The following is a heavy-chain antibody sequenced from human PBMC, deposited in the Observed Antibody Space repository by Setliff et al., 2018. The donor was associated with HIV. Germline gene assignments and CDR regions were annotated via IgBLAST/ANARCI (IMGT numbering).Heavy chain of an antibody. V-gene: IGHV3-33*08. J-gene: IGHJ6*02. CDR1: GFTFSDYY. CDR2: IRYDGSNK. CDR3: ARPTNIGTLYYGSQTFYMYYYGLDV. D-gene: IGHD1-26*01. Sequence: PGGSLRLSCAASGFTFSDYYMSWIRQAPGKGLEWVAFIRYDGSNKYYADSVKGRFTISRDNAKNSLYLQMNSLRADDTAVYFCARPTNIGTLYYGSQTFYMYYYGLDVWGQGTTVTVSS.